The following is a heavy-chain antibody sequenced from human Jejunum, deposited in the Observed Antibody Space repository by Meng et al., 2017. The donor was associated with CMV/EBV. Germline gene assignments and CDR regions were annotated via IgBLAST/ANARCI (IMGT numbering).Heavy chain of an antibody. V-gene: IGHV3-21*06. J-gene: IGHJ3*01. Sequence: SYGVNWVRQAPGKGLESVSSISPTSVYRSYADSLQGRFTISRDNANNSVYLQLNSLRAEDTAVYYCARRSCTTMFCESRDAFDVWGQGTMVTVSS. D-gene: IGHD3-9*01. CDR3: ARRSCTTMFCESRDAFDV. CDR2: ISPTSVYR. CDR1: SYG.